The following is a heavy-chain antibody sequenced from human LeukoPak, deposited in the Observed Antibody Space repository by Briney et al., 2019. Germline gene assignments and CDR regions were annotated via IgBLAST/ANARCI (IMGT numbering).Heavy chain of an antibody. D-gene: IGHD6-13*01. CDR2: ISSSGSTI. J-gene: IGHJ3*02. CDR1: GFTFSDYY. CDR3: ARGWRRRIAAALGNAFDI. Sequence: GGSLRLSCAASGFTFSDYYMSWIRQAPGKGLEWVSYISSSGSTIYYADSVKGRFTISRDNAKNSLYLQMNSLRAEDTAVYYCARGWRRRIAAALGNAFDIWGQGTMVTVSS. V-gene: IGHV3-11*04.